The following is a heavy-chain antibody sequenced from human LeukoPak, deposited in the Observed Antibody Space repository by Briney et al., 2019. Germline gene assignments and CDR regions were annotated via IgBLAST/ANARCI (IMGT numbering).Heavy chain of an antibody. CDR3: ARHSISTYADY. J-gene: IGHJ4*02. CDR1: GGSISSYY. CDR2: IYYSGST. V-gene: IGHV4-59*08. D-gene: IGHD2-8*01. Sequence: SETLSLTCTVSGGSISSYYWSWIRQPPGKGLEWIGYIYYSGSTNYNPSLKSRVTISVDTSKNQFSLKLSSVTAADTAVYYCARHSISTYADYWGQGTLVTVSS.